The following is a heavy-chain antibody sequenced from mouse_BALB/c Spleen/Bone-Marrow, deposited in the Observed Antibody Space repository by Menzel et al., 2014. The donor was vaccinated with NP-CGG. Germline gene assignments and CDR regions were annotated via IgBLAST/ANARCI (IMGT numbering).Heavy chain of an antibody. Sequence: EVQGVESGGGLVQPGGSLRLSCTTSGFTFTDYYMSWVRQPPGKELEWLAFIRNKAYGYTTEYSASVRGRFTISRDNSQSILYLQMNTLRAEDSATYYCARFPMDYWGQGTSVTVSS. CDR1: GFTFTDYY. CDR2: IRNKAYGYTT. CDR3: ARFPMDY. J-gene: IGHJ4*01. V-gene: IGHV7-3*02.